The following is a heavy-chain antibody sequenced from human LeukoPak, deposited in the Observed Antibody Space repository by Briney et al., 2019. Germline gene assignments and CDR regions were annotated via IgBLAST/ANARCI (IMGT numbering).Heavy chain of an antibody. CDR2: IYHSGST. Sequence: PSQTLSLTCTVSGGSISSGYYWGWIRQPPGKGLEWIGSIYHSGSTYYNPSLKSRVTISVDTSKNQISLKLSSVTAADTAVYYCARKRTYYYDSSGYYGFDYWGQGTLVAVSS. J-gene: IGHJ4*02. V-gene: IGHV4-38-2*02. D-gene: IGHD3-22*01. CDR1: GGSISSGYY. CDR3: ARKRTYYYDSSGYYGFDY.